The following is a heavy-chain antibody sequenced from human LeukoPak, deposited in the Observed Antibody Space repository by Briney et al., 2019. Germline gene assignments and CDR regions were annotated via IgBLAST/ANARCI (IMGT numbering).Heavy chain of an antibody. CDR3: AKQGSDTSQNYHDY. V-gene: IGHV3-23*01. CDR1: GFTFGSYA. CDR2: ISTTGNTF. Sequence: GGSLRLSCAASGFTFGSYAMNWVRQAPGKGLDWVSYISTTGNTFYYADSVKGRFTISRDNSKNTVYLQMNSLRVDDTAVYYCAKQGSDTSQNYHDYWGQGALVTVSS. J-gene: IGHJ4*02. D-gene: IGHD3-10*01.